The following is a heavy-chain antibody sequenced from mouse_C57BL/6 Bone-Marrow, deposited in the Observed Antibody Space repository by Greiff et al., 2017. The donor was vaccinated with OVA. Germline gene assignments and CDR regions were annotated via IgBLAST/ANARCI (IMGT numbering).Heavy chain of an antibody. CDR3: ARWLRRGDYAMDY. CDR2: ISDGGSYT. Sequence: EVQGVESGGGLVKPGGSLKLSCAASGFTFSSYAMSWVRQTPERRLEWVATISDGGSYTYYPDNVKGRFTISRDNAKNNLYLQMSHLKSEDTAMYYCARWLRRGDYAMDYWGQGTSVTVSS. J-gene: IGHJ4*01. CDR1: GFTFSSYA. D-gene: IGHD2-2*01. V-gene: IGHV5-4*01.